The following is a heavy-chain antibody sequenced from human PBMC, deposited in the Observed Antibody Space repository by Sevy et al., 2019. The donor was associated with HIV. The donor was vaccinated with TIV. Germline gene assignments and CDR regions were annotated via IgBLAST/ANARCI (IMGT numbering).Heavy chain of an antibody. Sequence: SGPTLVNPTQTLTLTCTFSGFSLSTSGVGVGWIRQPPGKALEWLALIYWNDDKRYSPSVKSRLTITKDTSKNQVVLKMTNMDPVETATYYCAHSTDDSSGYYAFDIWGQGTMVTVSS. V-gene: IGHV2-5*01. CDR2: IYWNDDK. J-gene: IGHJ3*02. CDR3: AHSTDDSSGYYAFDI. CDR1: GFSLSTSGVG. D-gene: IGHD3-22*01.